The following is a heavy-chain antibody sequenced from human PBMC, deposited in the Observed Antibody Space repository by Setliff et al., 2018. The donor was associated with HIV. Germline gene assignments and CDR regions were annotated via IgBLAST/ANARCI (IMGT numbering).Heavy chain of an antibody. D-gene: IGHD2-8*02. V-gene: IGHV4-4*09. CDR1: GDSISTDY. CDR3: ARLIHTGLLYFDY. J-gene: IGHJ4*02. CDR2: IYTSGTT. Sequence: SETLSLTCTVSGDSISTDYWTWIRQPPGRGLEWIGYIYTSGTTEYNPSLDSRVTISVDTSKDQFSLNLRSVTAADTPLYFCARLIHTGLLYFDYWGLGMLVTVSS.